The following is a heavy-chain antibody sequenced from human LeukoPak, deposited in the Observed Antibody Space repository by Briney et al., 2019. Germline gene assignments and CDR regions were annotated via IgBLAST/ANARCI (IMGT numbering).Heavy chain of an antibody. CDR2: ISYDGSNK. J-gene: IGHJ4*02. CDR1: GFTFSSYA. CDR3: ALLVDTAMAEDFFDY. Sequence: GGSLRLSCAASGFTFSSYAMHWVRQAPGKGLERVAVISYDGSNKYYADSVKGRFTISRDNSKNTLYLQMNSLRAEDTAVYYCALLVDTAMAEDFFDYWGQGTLVTVSS. V-gene: IGHV3-30-3*01. D-gene: IGHD5-18*01.